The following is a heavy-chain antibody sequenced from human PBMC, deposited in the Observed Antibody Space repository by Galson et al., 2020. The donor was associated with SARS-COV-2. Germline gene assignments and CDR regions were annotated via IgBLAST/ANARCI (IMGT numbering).Heavy chain of an antibody. V-gene: IGHV1-18*01. CDR3: ARARYCSSTSCYYYYYYGMDV. J-gene: IGHJ6*02. CDR2: ISAYNGNT. Sequence: ASVKVSCKASGYTFTSYGISWVRQAPGQGLEWMGWISAYNGNTNYAQKLQGRVTMTTDTSTSTAYMELRSLRSDDTAVYYCARARYCSSTSCYYYYYYGMDVWGQGTTVTVSS. CDR1: GYTFTSYG. D-gene: IGHD2-2*01.